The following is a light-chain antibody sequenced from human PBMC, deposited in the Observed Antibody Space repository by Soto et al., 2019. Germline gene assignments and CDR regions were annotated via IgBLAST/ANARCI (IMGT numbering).Light chain of an antibody. Sequence: QSVLTQPPSVSGAPGQWVTISCTGSSSNFGAGFDVHWYQQLPGTAPKLLIYGISNRPSGVPDRFSGSKSATSASLAIAGLQAEDEADYYCQSYDSTLSVYVFGTGTKLTVL. J-gene: IGLJ1*01. CDR1: SSNFGAGFD. CDR2: GIS. CDR3: QSYDSTLSVYV. V-gene: IGLV1-40*01.